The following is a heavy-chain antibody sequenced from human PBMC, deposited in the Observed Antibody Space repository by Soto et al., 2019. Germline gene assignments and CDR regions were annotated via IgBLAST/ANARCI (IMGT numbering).Heavy chain of an antibody. CDR1: GFTFDDYA. CDR2: ISWNSGSI. CDR3: AKDVLRYFDWPDY. J-gene: IGHJ4*02. V-gene: IGHV3-9*01. D-gene: IGHD3-9*01. Sequence: EVQLVESGGGLVQPGRSLRLSCAASGFTFDDYAMHWVRQAPGKGLEWVSGISWNSGSIGYADSVKGRFTISRDNAKNYLYLQMNSLRAEDTALYYCAKDVLRYFDWPDYWGQGTLVTVSS.